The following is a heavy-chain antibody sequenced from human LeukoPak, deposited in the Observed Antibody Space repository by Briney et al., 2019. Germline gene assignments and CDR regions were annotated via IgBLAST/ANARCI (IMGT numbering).Heavy chain of an antibody. J-gene: IGHJ6*03. CDR2: IYTTGST. V-gene: IGHV4-61*02. Sequence: TSETLSPTCTVSGGSISSGSYYWSWIRQPAGKGLEWIGRIYTTGSTNYNPSLKSRVTISVDTSKNQFSLKLNSVTAADTAVYYCASNKFGYSYGDYYYYYMDVWGKGTTVTVSS. CDR1: GGSISSGSYY. D-gene: IGHD5-18*01. CDR3: ASNKFGYSYGDYYYYYMDV.